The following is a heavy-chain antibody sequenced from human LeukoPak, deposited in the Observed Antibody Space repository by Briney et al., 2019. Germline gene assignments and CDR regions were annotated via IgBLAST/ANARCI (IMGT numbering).Heavy chain of an antibody. D-gene: IGHD6-19*01. CDR3: ARAISALGGWSEGNWFDP. CDR1: GGTFSSYA. J-gene: IGHJ5*02. V-gene: IGHV1-69*04. Sequence: ASVKVSCKDSGGTFSSYAISWVRQAPGQGLEWMGRIIPILGIANYAQKFQGRVTITADKSTSTAYMELSSLRSEDTAVYYCARAISALGGWSEGNWFDPWGQGTLVTVSS. CDR2: IIPILGIA.